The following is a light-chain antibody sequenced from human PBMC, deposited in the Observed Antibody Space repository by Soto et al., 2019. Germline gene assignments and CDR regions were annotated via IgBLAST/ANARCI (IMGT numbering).Light chain of an antibody. CDR2: GAS. Sequence: EIVMTQSPVTLSVSPGEGATLSCRASQSISSSLAWYQQKPGQPPKLLIFGASTRATGIPARFSGSGSGTEFTPTITRLQSEDSAIYYCQQYCTWPPNLLTFGGGTKVEI. CDR3: QQYCTWPPNLLT. J-gene: IGKJ4*01. V-gene: IGKV3-15*01. CDR1: QSISSS.